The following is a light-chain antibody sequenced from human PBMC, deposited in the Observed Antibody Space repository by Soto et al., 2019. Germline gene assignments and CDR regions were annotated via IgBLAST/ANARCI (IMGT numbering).Light chain of an antibody. CDR1: NTDVGGYNY. J-gene: IGLJ1*01. CDR2: EVS. CDR3: SSYSDNSTYV. Sequence: QPALTQPASVSGSPGQSITISCSGTNTDVGGYNYVSWYQQYPGKAPKLIIYEVSNRPSGVSNRFSGSKSGNTASLTISGLQAEDEGDYYCSSYSDNSTYVFATGTKVTVL. V-gene: IGLV2-14*03.